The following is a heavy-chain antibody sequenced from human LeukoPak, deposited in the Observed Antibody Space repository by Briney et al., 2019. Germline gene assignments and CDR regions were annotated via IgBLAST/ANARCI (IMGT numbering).Heavy chain of an antibody. V-gene: IGHV3-43*01. CDR1: GLIFDDYT. CDR2: ISWDGGST. CDR3: AKDISDYGGNGGIDY. J-gene: IGHJ4*02. D-gene: IGHD4-23*01. Sequence: PGGSLRLSCAASGLIFDDYTMHWVRQAPGKGLEWVSLISWDGGSTYYADSMKGRFTISRDNSKNSLYLQMNSLRTEDTALYYCAKDISDYGGNGGIDYWGQGTLVTVSS.